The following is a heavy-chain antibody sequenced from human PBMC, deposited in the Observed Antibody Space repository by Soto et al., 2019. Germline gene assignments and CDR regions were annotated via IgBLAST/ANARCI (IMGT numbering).Heavy chain of an antibody. CDR2: VSESGRST. Sequence: GGSLRLSCAASGFTFSNYDMSWVRQAPEKGPEWVSAVSESGRSTYYADSVKGRFTISRDNSKNTLYLQMNSLRAEDTAVYFCAKERRGVMDVWGQGTTVTVSS. J-gene: IGHJ6*02. CDR1: GFTFSNYD. CDR3: AKERRGVMDV. V-gene: IGHV3-23*01. D-gene: IGHD3-10*01.